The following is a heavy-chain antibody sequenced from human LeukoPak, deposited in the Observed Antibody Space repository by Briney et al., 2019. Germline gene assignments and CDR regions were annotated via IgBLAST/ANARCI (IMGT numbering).Heavy chain of an antibody. CDR1: GYTFTSYA. J-gene: IGHJ4*02. CDR3: ARDRYGDGFAQLDY. V-gene: IGHV1-2*02. Sequence: GASVKVSCKASGYTFTSYAIHWVRQAPGQGLEWMGWITPGGGTSYPQKFQGRVAITWDTSITTAYMDLSRLTSDDTAVYYCARDRYGDGFAQLDYWGQGALVTGPS. CDR2: ITPGGGT. D-gene: IGHD5-24*01.